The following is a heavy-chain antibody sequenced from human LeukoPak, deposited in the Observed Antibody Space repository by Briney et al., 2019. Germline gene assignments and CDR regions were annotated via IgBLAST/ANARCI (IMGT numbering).Heavy chain of an antibody. CDR1: GFTFSTYA. D-gene: IGHD1-26*01. V-gene: IGHV3-64*01. Sequence: GGSLRLSCAASGFTFSTYAMHWVRQAPGKGLEYVSAISSNGGSTFYGNSVKGRFTISRDNSKNTLYLQMNSLRAEDTAVYYCAKISWELLPDYFDYWGQGTLVTVSS. J-gene: IGHJ4*02. CDR2: ISSNGGST. CDR3: AKISWELLPDYFDY.